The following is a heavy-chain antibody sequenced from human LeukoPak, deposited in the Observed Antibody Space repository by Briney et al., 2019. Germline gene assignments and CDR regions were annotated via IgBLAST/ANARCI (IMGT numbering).Heavy chain of an antibody. CDR3: ARASNWFDP. Sequence: SETLSLTCTVSGGSISSGGYYWSWIRQHPGKGLEWIGYIYYGGSTYYNPSLKSRITISVDTSKNQFSLNLSSVTAADTAVYYCARASNWFDPWGQGTLVTVSS. V-gene: IGHV4-31*03. J-gene: IGHJ5*02. CDR1: GGSISSGGYY. CDR2: IYYGGST.